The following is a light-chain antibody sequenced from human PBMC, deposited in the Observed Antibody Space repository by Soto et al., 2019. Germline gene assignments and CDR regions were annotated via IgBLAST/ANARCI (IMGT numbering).Light chain of an antibody. V-gene: IGLV2-14*01. CDR3: SSYTSGSTLYV. CDR2: ASS. J-gene: IGLJ1*01. CDR1: SSDVGSYNY. Sequence: QSALTQPPSASGSPGQSVTISCTGTSSDVGSYNYVSWYQHHPGKAPRLMIYASSNRPSGVSHRFSGSRSGNTASLTISGLQAEDEADYYCSSYTSGSTLYVFGTGTKVTVL.